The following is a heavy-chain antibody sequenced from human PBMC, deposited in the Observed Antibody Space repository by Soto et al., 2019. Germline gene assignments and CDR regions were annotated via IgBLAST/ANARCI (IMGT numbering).Heavy chain of an antibody. CDR3: ARDNVNYYDSRRVLNYYGMDV. CDR1: GGSISSGGYY. V-gene: IGHV4-31*03. CDR2: IYYSGST. J-gene: IGHJ6*02. D-gene: IGHD3-22*01. Sequence: TLSLTCTVSGGSISSGGYYWSWIRQHPGKGLEWIGYIYYSGSTYYNPSLKSRVTISVDTSKNQFSLKLSSVTAADTAVYYCARDNVNYYDSRRVLNYYGMDVWGQGTTVTVSS.